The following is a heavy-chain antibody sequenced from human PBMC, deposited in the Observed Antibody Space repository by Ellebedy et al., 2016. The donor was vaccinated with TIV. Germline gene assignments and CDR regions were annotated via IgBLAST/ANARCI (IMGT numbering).Heavy chain of an antibody. CDR2: IMPILGLA. D-gene: IGHD3-16*01. Sequence: AASVKVSCKASGGSFSTYANSWVRQPPGQGLEWMGRIMPILGLASYAQNFQGRVTITADKSTSTAYMELSSLRSEDAALYYCATDGGSAEVERRETLSYWGLGTLVTVSS. J-gene: IGHJ4*02. CDR3: ATDGGSAEVERRETLSY. CDR1: GGSFSTYA. V-gene: IGHV1-69*04.